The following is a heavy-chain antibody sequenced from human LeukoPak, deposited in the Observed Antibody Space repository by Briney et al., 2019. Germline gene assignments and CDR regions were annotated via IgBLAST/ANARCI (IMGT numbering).Heavy chain of an antibody. CDR2: INHSGST. CDR1: GGSISSGGYY. V-gene: IGHV4-39*07. Sequence: ASEALSLTCTVSGGSISSGGYYWSWIRQPPGKGLEWIGEINHSGSTNYNPSLKSRVTISVDTSKNQFSLKLSSVTAADTAVYYCARGVSKDYGDYGNWFDPWGQGTLVTVSS. CDR3: ARGVSKDYGDYGNWFDP. D-gene: IGHD4-17*01. J-gene: IGHJ5*02.